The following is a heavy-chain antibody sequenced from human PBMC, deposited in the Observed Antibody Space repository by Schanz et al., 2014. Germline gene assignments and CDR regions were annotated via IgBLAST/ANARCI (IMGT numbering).Heavy chain of an antibody. CDR1: GYILTNYY. J-gene: IGHJ6*02. D-gene: IGHD4-4*01. Sequence: QVQLVQSGAEVKKPGASVKISCKASGYILTNYYMHWVRQAPGQGLEWMGIIHSTGGTTSHAQKFQGRVTMTRDTSTSTVYMELSSLRSEDTAVYYCASALTTWGGMDVWGQGTTVTVSS. CDR3: ASALTTWGGMDV. V-gene: IGHV1-46*01. CDR2: IHSTGGTT.